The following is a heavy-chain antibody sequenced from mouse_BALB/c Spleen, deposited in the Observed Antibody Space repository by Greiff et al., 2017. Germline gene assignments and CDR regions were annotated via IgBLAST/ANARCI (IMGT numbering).Heavy chain of an antibody. CDR3: ARDSSDHVPLDY. CDR2: INPYNDGT. D-gene: IGHD3-2*01. CDR1: GYTFTSYV. Sequence: VQLQQSGPELVKPGASVKMSCKASGYTFTSYVMPWVQQKPGQGLEWIGYINPYNDGTKYNEKFKGKATLTSDKSSSTTYMELSSLTSEDSAVYYCARDSSDHVPLDYWGQGTTLTVSS. J-gene: IGHJ2*01. V-gene: IGHV1-14*01.